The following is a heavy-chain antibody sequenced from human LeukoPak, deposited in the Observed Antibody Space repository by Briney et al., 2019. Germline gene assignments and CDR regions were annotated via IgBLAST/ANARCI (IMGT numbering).Heavy chain of an antibody. Sequence: SQTLSLTCTVSGGSISSGDYYWSWIRQPPGKGLEWIGYIYYGGSTYYNPSLKSRVAISVDTSKNQFSLKLSSVTAADTAVYYCARVSYDYVWGSYLPFDYWGQGTLVTVSS. CDR1: GGSISSGDYY. CDR2: IYYGGST. J-gene: IGHJ4*02. V-gene: IGHV4-30-4*08. D-gene: IGHD3-16*02. CDR3: ARVSYDYVWGSYLPFDY.